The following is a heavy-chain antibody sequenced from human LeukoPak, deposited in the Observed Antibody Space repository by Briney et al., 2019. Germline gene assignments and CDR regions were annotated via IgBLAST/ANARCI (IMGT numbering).Heavy chain of an antibody. V-gene: IGHV3-7*01. CDR2: IKQDGSEK. Sequence: GGSLKLSCAASGFTFSGSTMHWVRQASGKGLEWVANIKQDGSEKYYVDSVKGRFTISRDNSKNTLYLQMNSLRAEDTAVYYCARAAHAFDIWGQGTMVTVSS. CDR1: GFTFSGST. J-gene: IGHJ3*02. CDR3: ARAAHAFDI.